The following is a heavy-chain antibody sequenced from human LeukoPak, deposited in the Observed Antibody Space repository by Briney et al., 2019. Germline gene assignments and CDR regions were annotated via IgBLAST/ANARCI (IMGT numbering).Heavy chain of an antibody. CDR1: GGTFSSYA. J-gene: IGHJ5*02. Sequence: SVKVSCKASGGTFSSYAISWVRQAPGQGLEWMGGIIPIFGTANYAQKFQGRVTITADESTSTAYMELSSLRSEDTAVYYCVSSSSELFNNWFDPWGQGILVTVSS. V-gene: IGHV1-69*13. D-gene: IGHD2-21*01. CDR2: IIPIFGTA. CDR3: VSSSSELFNNWFDP.